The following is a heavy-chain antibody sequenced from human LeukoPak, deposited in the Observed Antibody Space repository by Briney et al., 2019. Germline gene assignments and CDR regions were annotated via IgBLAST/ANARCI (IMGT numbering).Heavy chain of an antibody. CDR3: AREIIQLPGYFDY. CDR2: IYSGGST. J-gene: IGHJ4*02. Sequence: GGSRRLSCAASGFTVSSNYMSWVRQAPGKGLEWVSVIYSGGSTYYADSVKGRFTSSRDNSKNTLYLQMNSLRAEDTAVYYCAREIIQLPGYFDYWGQGTLVTVSS. V-gene: IGHV3-53*01. CDR1: GFTVSSNY. D-gene: IGHD5-18*01.